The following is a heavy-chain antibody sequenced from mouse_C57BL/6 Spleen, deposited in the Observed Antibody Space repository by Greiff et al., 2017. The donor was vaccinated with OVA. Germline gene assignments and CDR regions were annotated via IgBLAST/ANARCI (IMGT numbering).Heavy chain of an antibody. D-gene: IGHD1-1*01. CDR2: IDPSDSYT. CDR3: ARSGLRWDY. Sequence: VQLQQPGAELVRPGTSVKLSCKASGYTFTSYWMHWVKQRPGQGLEWIGVIDPSDSYTNYNQKFKGKATLTVDTSSSTAYMQLSSLTSEDSAVYYCARSGLRWDYWGQGTTLTVSS. V-gene: IGHV1-59*01. J-gene: IGHJ2*01. CDR1: GYTFTSYW.